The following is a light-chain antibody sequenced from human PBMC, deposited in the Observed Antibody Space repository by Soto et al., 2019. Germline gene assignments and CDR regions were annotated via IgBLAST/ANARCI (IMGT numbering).Light chain of an antibody. J-gene: IGKJ4*01. CDR3: QQYNKWPLT. Sequence: EIVMTQSPATLSVSPGERATLSCRASQSVYSTLAWYQQKPGQAPSLLIYHASTRATGIPARFSGSGSGTEFTLTISSLQSEDFAVYYCQQYNKWPLTFSGGTKLEIK. CDR2: HAS. V-gene: IGKV3-15*01. CDR1: QSVYST.